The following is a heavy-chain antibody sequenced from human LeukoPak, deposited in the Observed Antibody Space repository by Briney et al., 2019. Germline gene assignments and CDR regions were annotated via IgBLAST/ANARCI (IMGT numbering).Heavy chain of an antibody. Sequence: PGGSLTLSCPASGSTFSGYNRSWVRQAPGKGLEWVSVISGGGGSTYYADPVKGRFTISRDNSKNTLYLQMNSLRGEDTAVYYGAKTISKKCSTCYGLVYYYHYRGQGALVTVSS. CDR1: GSTFSGYN. D-gene: IGHD6-6*01. V-gene: IGHV3-23*01. CDR2: ISGGGGST. CDR3: AKTISKKCSTCYGLVYYYHY. J-gene: IGHJ4*02.